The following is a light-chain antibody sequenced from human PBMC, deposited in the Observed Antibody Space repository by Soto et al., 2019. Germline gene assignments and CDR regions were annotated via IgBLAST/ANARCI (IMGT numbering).Light chain of an antibody. CDR3: QQRSNWPIT. Sequence: EVLMTQSPATLSVAPGERATLSCRASQSVSNNLAWYQQKPGQAPRLLIYGASTGATGVPARFSGSGSGTDFTLTISSLEPEDFAVYYCQQRSNWPITFGQGTRLEIK. CDR1: QSVSNN. CDR2: GAS. J-gene: IGKJ5*01. V-gene: IGKV3-15*01.